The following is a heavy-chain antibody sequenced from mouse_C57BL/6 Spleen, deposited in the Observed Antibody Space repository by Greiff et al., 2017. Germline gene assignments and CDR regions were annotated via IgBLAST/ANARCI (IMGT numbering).Heavy chain of an antibody. CDR2: INPNNGGT. CDR1: GYTFTDYN. CDR3: ARVYYSNYENAMDY. D-gene: IGHD2-5*01. V-gene: IGHV1-18*01. J-gene: IGHJ4*01. Sequence: VQLKESGPELVKPGASVKIPCKASGYTFTDYNMDWVKQSHGKSLEWIGDINPNNGGTIYNQKFKGKATLTVDKSSSTAYMELRSLTSEDTAVYYCARVYYSNYENAMDYWGQGTSVTVSS.